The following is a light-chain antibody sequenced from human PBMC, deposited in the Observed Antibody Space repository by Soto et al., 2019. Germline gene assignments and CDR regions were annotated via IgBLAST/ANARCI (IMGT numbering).Light chain of an antibody. Sequence: EIVLTQSPATLSLSPGERATLSCRASQSVSNNYLAWYQQKPGQAPRLLIHGASTRATGFPARFTGSGSGTDFTLTISRLEPEDFAAFYCHQYGSSPQTFGQGTKVDNK. CDR3: HQYGSSPQT. CDR1: QSVSNNY. CDR2: GAS. V-gene: IGKV3-20*01. J-gene: IGKJ1*01.